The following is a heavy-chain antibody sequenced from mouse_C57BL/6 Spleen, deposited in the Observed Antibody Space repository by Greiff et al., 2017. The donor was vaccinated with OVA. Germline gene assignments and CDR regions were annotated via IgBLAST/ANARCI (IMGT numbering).Heavy chain of an antibody. Sequence: VKLQESGAELVRPGASVTLSCKASGYTFTDYEMHWVKQTPVHGLEWIGAIDPETGGTAYNQKFKGKAILTADKSSSTAYMELRSLTSEDSAVYYCLYYYGSSFVWGTGTTVTVSS. D-gene: IGHD1-1*01. CDR2: IDPETGGT. J-gene: IGHJ1*03. CDR1: GYTFTDYE. V-gene: IGHV1-15*01. CDR3: LYYYGSSFV.